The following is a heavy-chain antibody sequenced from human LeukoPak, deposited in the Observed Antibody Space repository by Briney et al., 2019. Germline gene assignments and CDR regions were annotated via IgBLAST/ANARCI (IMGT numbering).Heavy chain of an antibody. CDR3: AHSGDYGDFRGVVHS. CDR1: GFSLPTSGVG. Sequence: KSSGPTLVNPPQTLTLTCTFSGFSLPTSGVGVNWIRQPPGKALEWLALIYWDDDKRYSPSLKSRLTITRDTSKKQVVLTMTNMDPVDTATYYCAHSGDYGDFRGVVHSWGQGTLVTVSP. D-gene: IGHD4-17*01. CDR2: IYWDDDK. J-gene: IGHJ4*02. V-gene: IGHV2-5*02.